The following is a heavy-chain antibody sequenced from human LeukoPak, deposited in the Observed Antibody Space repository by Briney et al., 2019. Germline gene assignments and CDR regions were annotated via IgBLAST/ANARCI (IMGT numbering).Heavy chain of an antibody. Sequence: GGSLRLSCAASGFTVSSNYMSWVRQAPGRGLEWVSVIYSGGSTYYAASLKGRFTISRDNSKNTLYLQMNSLPAEDTAVYYCARVRSYGTFDYWGQETLVTVSS. D-gene: IGHD5-18*01. CDR3: ARVRSYGTFDY. J-gene: IGHJ4*02. CDR2: IYSGGST. V-gene: IGHV3-53*01. CDR1: GFTVSSNY.